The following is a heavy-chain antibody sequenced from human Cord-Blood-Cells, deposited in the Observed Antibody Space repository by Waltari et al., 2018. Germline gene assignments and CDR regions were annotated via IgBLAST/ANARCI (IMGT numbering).Heavy chain of an antibody. CDR3: AKTPGAGAFDI. D-gene: IGHD3-10*01. Sequence: EVQLVESGGGLVQPGGSLSRLCAASGYTFSRYAMSWVRQAQGKGLEWVSAISGSGGSTYYADSVKGRFTISRDNSKNTLYLQMNSLRAEDTAVYYCAKTPGAGAFDIWGQGTMVTVSS. J-gene: IGHJ3*02. V-gene: IGHV3-23*04. CDR1: GYTFSRYA. CDR2: ISGSGGST.